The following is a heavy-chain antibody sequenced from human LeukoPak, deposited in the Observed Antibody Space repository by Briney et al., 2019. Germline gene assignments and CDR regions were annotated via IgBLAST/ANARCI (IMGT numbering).Heavy chain of an antibody. CDR2: IYSGGST. J-gene: IGHJ4*02. D-gene: IGHD5-12*01. CDR1: GFTVSSNY. CDR3: AREKVGGLATIEDNY. V-gene: IGHV3-66*02. Sequence: GGSLRLSCAASGFTVSSNYMSWVRQAPGKGLEWVSVIYSGGSTYYADSVKGRFTISRDNSKNTLYLQMNSLRAEDTAVYYCAREKVGGLATIEDNYWGQGTLVTVSS.